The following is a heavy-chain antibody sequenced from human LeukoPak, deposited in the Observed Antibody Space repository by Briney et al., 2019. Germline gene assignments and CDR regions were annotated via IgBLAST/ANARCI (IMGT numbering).Heavy chain of an antibody. CDR3: ARDGQNGAVAGFDY. D-gene: IGHD6-19*01. CDR2: INPRSGGT. Sequence: ASVKVSCKASGYTFTGYYIHWVRQAPGQGLEWMGWINPRSGGTNYAQKFQGRVTMTRDTSISTAYMELCRLRSDDTAVYYCARDGQNGAVAGFDYWGQGTLVTVSS. CDR1: GYTFTGYY. J-gene: IGHJ4*02. V-gene: IGHV1-2*02.